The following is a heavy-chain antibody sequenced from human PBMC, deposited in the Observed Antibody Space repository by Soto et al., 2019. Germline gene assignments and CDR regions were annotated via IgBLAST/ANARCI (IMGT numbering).Heavy chain of an antibody. CDR3: ALAYYYDSSGHDPFGP. CDR1: GFSLSTSGVG. Sequence: QITLKESGPPLVKPTQTLTLTCTFPGFSLSTSGVGVGWIRQPPGKALEWLALIYWDDDKRYSPSLKSRLTTTKDPSKYPVVPRLTNMDAVDTATYYGALAYYYDSSGHDPFGPWGPGTLVNGSS. CDR2: IYWDDDK. D-gene: IGHD3-22*01. V-gene: IGHV2-5*02. J-gene: IGHJ5*02.